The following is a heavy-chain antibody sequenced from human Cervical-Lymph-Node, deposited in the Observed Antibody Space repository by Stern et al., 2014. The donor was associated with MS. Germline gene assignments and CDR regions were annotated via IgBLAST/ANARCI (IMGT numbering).Heavy chain of an antibody. V-gene: IGHV3-48*02. J-gene: IGHJ6*02. CDR2: IDYSSSTI. Sequence: EVQLVESGGGLVQPGGSLRLSCVASGFTFRSYPMSWVRQAPGKGLDWISYIDYSSSTIYYADSVRGRFTVSRDNAKNSLYLQMNTLRDEDTAVFYCARVAVGITAWRYYYGMDVWGQGTTVTVSS. CDR3: ARVAVGITAWRYYYGMDV. CDR1: GFTFRSYP. D-gene: IGHD1-26*01.